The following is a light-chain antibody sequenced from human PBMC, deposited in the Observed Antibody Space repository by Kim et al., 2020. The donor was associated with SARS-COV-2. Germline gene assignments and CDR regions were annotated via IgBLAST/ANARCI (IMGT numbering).Light chain of an antibody. CDR2: GKN. CDR1: SLRSYY. J-gene: IGLJ1*01. CDR3: NSRDSSGNHLV. Sequence: SSELTQAPAVSVALGQTVRITCQGDSLRSYYASWYQQKPGQAPVLVIYGKNNRPSGFPDRFSGSSSGNTASLTLTGAQAEDEADYYCNSRDSSGNHLVFGTGTKVTVL. V-gene: IGLV3-19*01.